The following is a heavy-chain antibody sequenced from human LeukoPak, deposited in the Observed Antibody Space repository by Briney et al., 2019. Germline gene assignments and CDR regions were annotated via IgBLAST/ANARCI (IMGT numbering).Heavy chain of an antibody. V-gene: IGHV4-39*07. D-gene: IGHD3-10*01. Sequence: PSETLSLTCTVSGDSISSSGYYWGWIRQPPGKGLEWIGTIYYGGSTYNNPSLKSRVTISVDTSKNQFSLKLSSVTAADTAVYYCAREIPGKYYFDYWGQGTLVTVSS. CDR1: GDSISSSGYY. CDR3: AREIPGKYYFDY. CDR2: IYYGGST. J-gene: IGHJ4*02.